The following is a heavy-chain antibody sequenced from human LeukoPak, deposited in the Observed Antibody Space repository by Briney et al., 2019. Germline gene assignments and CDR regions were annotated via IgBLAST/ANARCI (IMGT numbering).Heavy chain of an antibody. J-gene: IGHJ3*02. Sequence: KPSETLSLTCTVSGGSISSYYWSWIRHPPGKGLEWIGYIYYSGSTNYNPSLKSRVTISVDTSKNQFSLKLSSVTAADTAVYYCARDLNIPGAFDIWGQGTMVTVSS. CDR2: IYYSGST. CDR1: GGSISSYY. CDR3: ARDLNIPGAFDI. V-gene: IGHV4-59*01. D-gene: IGHD2/OR15-2a*01.